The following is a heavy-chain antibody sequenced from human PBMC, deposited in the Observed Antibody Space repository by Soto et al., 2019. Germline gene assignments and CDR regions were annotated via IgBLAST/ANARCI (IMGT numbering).Heavy chain of an antibody. CDR3: ARGGFWSGHNWFDP. D-gene: IGHD3-3*01. V-gene: IGHV4-59*01. CDR2: IYYSGST. CDR1: GGSISSYY. J-gene: IGHJ5*02. Sequence: PSETLSLTCTVSGGSISSYYWSWIRQPPGKGLEWIGYIYYSGSTNYNPSPKSRVTISVDTSKNQFSLKLSSVTAADTAVYYCARGGFWSGHNWFDPWGQGTLVTVSS.